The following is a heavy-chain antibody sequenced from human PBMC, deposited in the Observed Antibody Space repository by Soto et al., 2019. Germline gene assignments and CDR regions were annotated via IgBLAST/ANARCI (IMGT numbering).Heavy chain of an antibody. D-gene: IGHD2-2*01. J-gene: IGHJ4*02. CDR3: ARYCSSTSCYYFDY. CDR1: GGSISSGDYY. V-gene: IGHV4-30-4*01. CDR2: IYYSGST. Sequence: SETLSLTCTVSGGSISSGDYYWSWIRQPPGKGLEWIGYIYYSGSTYYSPSLKSRVTISVDTSKNQFSLKLSSVTAADTAVYYCARYCSSTSCYYFDYWGQGTLVTVSS.